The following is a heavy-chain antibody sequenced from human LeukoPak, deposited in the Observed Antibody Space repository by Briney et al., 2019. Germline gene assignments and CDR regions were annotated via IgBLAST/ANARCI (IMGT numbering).Heavy chain of an antibody. Sequence: SETLSLTRTVSGDSISSSSSYWGWIRQPPGEGLEWIGSIYYSGNTYYNASLKSQVSISIATSKNQFSLRLTSVTAADTAVYYCARQTGSGLFILPGGQGTLVTVSS. CDR3: ARQTGSGLFILP. CDR2: IYYSGNT. CDR1: GDSISSSSSY. J-gene: IGHJ4*02. D-gene: IGHD3/OR15-3a*01. V-gene: IGHV4-39*01.